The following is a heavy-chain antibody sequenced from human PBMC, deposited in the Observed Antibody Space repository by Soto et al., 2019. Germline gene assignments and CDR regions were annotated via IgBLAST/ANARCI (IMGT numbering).Heavy chain of an antibody. Sequence: PGGSLRLSCAASGFTFSSYAMSWVRQAPGRGLQWVSVISGSGGSTYYADSVKGRFTISRDNSKNTLYLQMNSLRAEDTAVYYCAKDTTLDALDIAATMYFDYWGQGTLVTVSS. D-gene: IGHD5-12*01. CDR3: AKDTTLDALDIAATMYFDY. CDR2: ISGSGGST. J-gene: IGHJ4*02. CDR1: GFTFSSYA. V-gene: IGHV3-23*01.